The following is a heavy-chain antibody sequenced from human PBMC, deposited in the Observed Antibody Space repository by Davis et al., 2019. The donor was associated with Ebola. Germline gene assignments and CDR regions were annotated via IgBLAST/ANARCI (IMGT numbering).Heavy chain of an antibody. V-gene: IGHV5-51*01. D-gene: IGHD1-14*01. CDR2: IFPGDSDT. J-gene: IGHJ4*02. CDR1: GYSFTNNW. CDR3: ARLRRAVTTIDY. Sequence: PGGSLRLSCQASGYSFTNNWIGWVRQMPGKGLEWMGIIFPGDSDTIYSPSFQGQITISADKSISTAYLHWTSLETSDTAIYYCARLRRAVTTIDYWGQGTLLTVSS.